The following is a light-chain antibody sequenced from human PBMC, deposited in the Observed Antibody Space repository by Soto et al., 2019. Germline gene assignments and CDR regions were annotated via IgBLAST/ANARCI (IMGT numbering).Light chain of an antibody. Sequence: EIVLTQSPGTLSLSPGEGATLSCRASQSVSSTYLAWYQQKAGQAPRLLIYGASSRATGIPDRFSGSGSGPDFTLTISRLEPEDFAVYYCQKYGSSPQTFGQGTKVEIK. V-gene: IGKV3-20*01. J-gene: IGKJ1*01. CDR2: GAS. CDR1: QSVSSTY. CDR3: QKYGSSPQT.